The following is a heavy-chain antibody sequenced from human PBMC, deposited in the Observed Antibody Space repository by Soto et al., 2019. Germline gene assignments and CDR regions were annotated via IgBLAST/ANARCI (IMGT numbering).Heavy chain of an antibody. J-gene: IGHJ4*02. CDR1: GFTFSSYG. D-gene: IGHD5-12*01. CDR3: AKDGIVATITSY. CDR2: ISYDGSNK. Sequence: LRLYFAASGFTFSSYGMHWVHQAPGKGLEWVAVISYDGSNKYYADSVKGRFTISRDNSKNTLYLQMNSMRAEDTAVFYCAKDGIVATITSYWGQGTLVTVSS. V-gene: IGHV3-30*18.